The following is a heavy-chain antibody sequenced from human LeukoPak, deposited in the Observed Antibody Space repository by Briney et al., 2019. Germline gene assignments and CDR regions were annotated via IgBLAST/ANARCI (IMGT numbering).Heavy chain of an antibody. V-gene: IGHV4-39*01. Sequence: SETLFLTCTVSGGSISSSSYYWGWIRQPPGKGLEWIGSIYYSGSTYYNPSLKSRVAISVDTSKNQFSLKLSSVTAADTAVYYCARLGRRAAHDYWGQGTLVTVSS. CDR2: IYYSGST. J-gene: IGHJ4*02. CDR3: ARLGRRAAHDY. CDR1: GGSISSSSYY.